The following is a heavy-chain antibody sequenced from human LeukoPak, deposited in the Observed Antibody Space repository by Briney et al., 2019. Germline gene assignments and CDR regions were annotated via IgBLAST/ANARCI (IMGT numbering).Heavy chain of an antibody. Sequence: GASVKVSCKASGYTFTSYGISWVRQAPGQGLEWMGWISAYNGNTNYAQKYQGRVTMTTDTSTRTAYMELRSLRSDDTAVYYCARVVRSDSFHYDYYYAMDVWGQGTTVTVSS. J-gene: IGHJ6*02. CDR1: GYTFTSYG. D-gene: IGHD2/OR15-2a*01. CDR2: ISAYNGNT. CDR3: ARVVRSDSFHYDYYYAMDV. V-gene: IGHV1-18*01.